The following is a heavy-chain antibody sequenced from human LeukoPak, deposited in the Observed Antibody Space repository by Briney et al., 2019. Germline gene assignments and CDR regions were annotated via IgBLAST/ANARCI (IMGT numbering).Heavy chain of an antibody. CDR3: ASGGGLPLVYFDY. Sequence: SETLSLTCAVYGGSFSGYYWSWIRQPPGKGLEWIGEINHSGTTNYNPSLKSRVTISVDTSKNQFSLKLSSVTAADTAVYYCASGGGLPLVYFDYWGQGTLVTVSS. CDR2: INHSGTT. J-gene: IGHJ4*02. V-gene: IGHV4-34*01. CDR1: GGSFSGYY. D-gene: IGHD2-15*01.